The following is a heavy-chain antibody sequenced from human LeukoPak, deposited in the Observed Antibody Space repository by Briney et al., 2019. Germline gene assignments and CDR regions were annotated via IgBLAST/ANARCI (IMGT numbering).Heavy chain of an antibody. CDR2: IYYSGST. D-gene: IGHD4-17*01. J-gene: IGHJ4*02. CDR1: GGSISSGGYS. V-gene: IGHV4-30-2*03. Sequence: PSETLSLTCAVSGGSISSGGYSWSWIRQPPGKGLEWIGYIYYSGSTYYNPSLKSRVTISVDTSKNQFSLKLSSVTAADTAVYYCASTGLRSDLYFDYWGQGTLVTVSS. CDR3: ASTGLRSDLYFDY.